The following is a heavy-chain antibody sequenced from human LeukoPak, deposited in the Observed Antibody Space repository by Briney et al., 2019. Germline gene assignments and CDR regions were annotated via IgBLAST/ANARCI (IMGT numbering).Heavy chain of an antibody. CDR2: ISGSGGST. CDR3: ARARDYEKVFDY. V-gene: IGHV3-23*01. CDR1: GFTFSSYA. J-gene: IGHJ4*02. Sequence: PGGSLRPSCAASGFTFSSYAMSWVRQAPGKGLEWVSAISGSGGSTYYADSVKGRFTISRDNSKNTLYLQMNSLRAEDTAVYYCARARDYEKVFDYWGQGTLVTVSS. D-gene: IGHD4-17*01.